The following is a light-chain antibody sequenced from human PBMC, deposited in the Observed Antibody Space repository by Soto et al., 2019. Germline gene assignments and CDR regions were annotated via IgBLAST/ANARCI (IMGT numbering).Light chain of an antibody. CDR1: QDITNY. Sequence: DIQMTQSPSSLSASVGDRVTITCQASQDITNYLNWYQQKPGKAPRLLVYDGSNLDTGVPSRFSGSGSGTHFSFTISSLHPEYIATYYCQQFDSLPITCGQGTRLEI. CDR3: QQFDSLPIT. CDR2: DGS. V-gene: IGKV1-33*01. J-gene: IGKJ5*01.